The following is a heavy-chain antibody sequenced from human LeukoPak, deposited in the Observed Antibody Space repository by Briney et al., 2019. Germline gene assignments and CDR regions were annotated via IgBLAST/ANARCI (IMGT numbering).Heavy chain of an antibody. CDR2: ISSSSSYI. J-gene: IGHJ6*03. D-gene: IGHD6-6*01. V-gene: IGHV3-21*01. CDR1: GVTFSSYS. Sequence: GGSLRLSCAASGVTFSSYSMNWVRQAPGKGLEGVSSISSSSSYIYYADSVKGRFTFSRDNAKNSLYLQMNSLTAEDTAVYYCARDGRSSSLLNDYYYMDVWGKGTTVTVSS. CDR3: ARDGRSSSLLNDYYYMDV.